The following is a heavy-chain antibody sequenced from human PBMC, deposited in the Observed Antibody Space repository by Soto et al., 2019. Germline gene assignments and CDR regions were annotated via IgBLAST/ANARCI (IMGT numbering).Heavy chain of an antibody. Sequence: EVQLVESGGGLVQPGGSLRLSCAASGFTLSNYDMHWVRQGTGKGLEWVSVIGTAGDTYYPGSVKGRFTISRENAKNSLNLQMNSLRAGDTAVYYCARSRGADFDYWGQGTLVTVSS. CDR3: ARSRGADFDY. D-gene: IGHD3-10*01. CDR1: GFTLSNYD. V-gene: IGHV3-13*04. CDR2: IGTAGDT. J-gene: IGHJ4*02.